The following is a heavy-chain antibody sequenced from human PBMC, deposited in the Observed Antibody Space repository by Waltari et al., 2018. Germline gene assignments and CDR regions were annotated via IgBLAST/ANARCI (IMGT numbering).Heavy chain of an antibody. V-gene: IGHV3-7*01. J-gene: IGHJ4*02. CDR1: GVTFSGNW. Sequence: VQLVESGGGLVQPGGSLRLPWEGSGVTFSGNWMAWVRQAPGKVLEWVANIKEDGSKKNYVDSVEGRFTISRDNAKNSLDLQMNSLRAEDTALYYCVRHGFWNFDFWGQGTLVTVSS. CDR3: VRHGFWNFDF. D-gene: IGHD3-3*01. CDR2: IKEDGSKK.